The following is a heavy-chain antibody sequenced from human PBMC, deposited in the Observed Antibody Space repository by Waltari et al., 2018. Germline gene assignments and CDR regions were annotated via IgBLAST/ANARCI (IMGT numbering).Heavy chain of an antibody. CDR1: GGSISSRSYY. J-gene: IGHJ4*02. Sequence: QLQLQESGPGLVKPSEPLSLPCTVPGGSISSRSYYWGWIRQPPGKGLEWIGSTYYSGSTYYNPSLKSRVTISVDTSKNQFSLKLSSVTAADTAVYYCASQQQLVCDYWGQGTLVTVSS. V-gene: IGHV4-39*01. CDR2: TYYSGST. CDR3: ASQQQLVCDY. D-gene: IGHD6-13*01.